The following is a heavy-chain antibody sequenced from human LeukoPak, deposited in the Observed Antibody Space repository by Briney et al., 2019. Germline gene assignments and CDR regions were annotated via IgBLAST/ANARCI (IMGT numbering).Heavy chain of an antibody. J-gene: IGHJ3*02. V-gene: IGHV4-39*07. Sequence: SETLSLTCTVSGDSISSGPYFWGWIRQPPGKGLEWLRIIHYTGSTSYKSSLRSRVTMSVDTSKTQFSLMLRSVTAADTAMYYCARLDGGQLGHCSSTSCNGAFDIRGQGAMVTVSS. CDR1: GDSISSGPYF. CDR3: ARLDGGQLGHCSSTSCNGAFDI. CDR2: IHYTGST. D-gene: IGHD2-2*01.